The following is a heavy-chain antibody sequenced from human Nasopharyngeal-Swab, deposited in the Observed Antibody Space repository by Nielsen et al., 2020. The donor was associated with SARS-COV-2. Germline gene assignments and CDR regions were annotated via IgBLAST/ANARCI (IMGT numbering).Heavy chain of an antibody. V-gene: IGHV1-18*04. Sequence: ASAKVSCKASGYTFTSYGISWVRQAPGQGLEWMGWISAYNGNANYAQKLQGRVTMTTDTSTSTAYMKLRSLRSADTAVYYCARLTDTREYSSSDAEDYWGQGTLVTVSS. J-gene: IGHJ4*02. CDR1: GYTFTSYG. CDR2: ISAYNGNA. CDR3: ARLTDTREYSSSDAEDY. D-gene: IGHD6-6*01.